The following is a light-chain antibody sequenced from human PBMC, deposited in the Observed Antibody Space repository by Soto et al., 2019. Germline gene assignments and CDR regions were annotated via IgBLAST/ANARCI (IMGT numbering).Light chain of an antibody. Sequence: EIVMTQSPATLSVSPGERATLSCRASQSVTRNLAWYQQKPGQAPRLLIYAASTRATGVPDRFSGSGSGTEFTLTISSLQSEDCEVYYCQQYTYWPPITVGQGTRLEIK. CDR1: QSVTRN. CDR3: QQYTYWPPIT. V-gene: IGKV3-15*01. CDR2: AAS. J-gene: IGKJ5*01.